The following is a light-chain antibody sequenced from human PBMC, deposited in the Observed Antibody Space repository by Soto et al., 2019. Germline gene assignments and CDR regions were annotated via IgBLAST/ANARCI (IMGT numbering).Light chain of an antibody. Sequence: EIVMTQSPATLSVSPGERATLSCRASQSVSSNLAWYQQKPGQAPRLLIYGASTRATGFPARFSGSGSGTEFTLSISSLQSEDFAVYYCQQYNSWPPGNTFGQGTKLEIK. CDR3: QQYNSWPPGNT. CDR1: QSVSSN. J-gene: IGKJ2*01. V-gene: IGKV3-15*01. CDR2: GAS.